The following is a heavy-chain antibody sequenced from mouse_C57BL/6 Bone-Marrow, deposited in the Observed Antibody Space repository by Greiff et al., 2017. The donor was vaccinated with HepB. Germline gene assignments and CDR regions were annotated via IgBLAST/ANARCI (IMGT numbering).Heavy chain of an antibody. CDR1: GYTFTSYT. Sequence: VQLVESGAELARPGASVKMSCKASGYTFTSYTMHWVKQRPGQGLEWIGYINPSSGYTKYNQKFKDKATMTADKSSSTAYMQLSSLTSEDSAVYYCARRYYGIFYAVDYWGQGTSVTVTS. D-gene: IGHD2-1*01. J-gene: IGHJ4*01. CDR3: ARRYYGIFYAVDY. CDR2: INPSSGYT. V-gene: IGHV1-4*01.